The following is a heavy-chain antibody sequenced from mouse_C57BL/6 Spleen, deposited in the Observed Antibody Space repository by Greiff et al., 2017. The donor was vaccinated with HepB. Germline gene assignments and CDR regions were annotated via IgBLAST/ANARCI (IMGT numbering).Heavy chain of an antibody. CDR2: IHPNSGST. Sequence: QVQLQQSGAELVKPGASVKLSCKASGYTFTSYWMHWVKQRPGQGLEWIGMIHPNSGSTNYNEKFKSKATLTVDKSSSTAYMQLSSLTSEDSAVYYCARDYYGSGYFDVWGTGTTVTVSS. D-gene: IGHD1-1*01. CDR1: GYTFTSYW. CDR3: ARDYYGSGYFDV. J-gene: IGHJ1*03. V-gene: IGHV1-64*01.